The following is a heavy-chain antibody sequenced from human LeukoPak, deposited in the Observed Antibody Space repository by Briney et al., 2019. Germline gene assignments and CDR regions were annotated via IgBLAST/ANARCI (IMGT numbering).Heavy chain of an antibody. CDR1: GYTFTANY. CDR2: IDPNSGAT. CDR3: ASGSGLYSPDY. V-gene: IGHV1-2*02. D-gene: IGHD3-3*01. J-gene: IGHJ4*02. Sequence: GASVKVSCKASGYTFTANYLHWMRQAPGQGLEWMGWIDPNSGATNHAQMFQGRVTMTRDTSIITAYMELSSLRSDDTAVYYCASGSGLYSPDYWGQGTLVTVSS.